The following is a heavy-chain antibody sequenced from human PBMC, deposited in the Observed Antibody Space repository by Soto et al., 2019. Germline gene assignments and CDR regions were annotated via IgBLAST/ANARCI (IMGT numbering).Heavy chain of an antibody. V-gene: IGHV3-74*01. Sequence: EVQLMESGGGLVQPGGSLRLSCAASGLSVSNYWMHWVRQTPGKGLEWVSRINSDDTSSSYAASVKGRFTISRDNAKNTLYLQKNSLRAEDTAVYYCARGCRLGGHYYFDYWGQGTLVTVSS. D-gene: IGHD3-16*01. J-gene: IGHJ4*02. CDR1: GLSVSNYW. CDR2: INSDDTSS. CDR3: ARGCRLGGHYYFDY.